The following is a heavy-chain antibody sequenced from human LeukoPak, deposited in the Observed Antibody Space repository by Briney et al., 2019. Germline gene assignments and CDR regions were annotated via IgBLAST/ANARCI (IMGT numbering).Heavy chain of an antibody. J-gene: IGHJ3*02. CDR3: ARHPSSWFGGTFDM. CDR2: IYYTGSG. CDR1: GGSISSYY. D-gene: IGHD3-10*01. Sequence: SETLSLTCTVSGGSISSYYWSWIRQPPGKGLEWVGYIYYTGSGDYNPSLKSRVAMSPDTSKNQISLRLRSVTAADTAVYYCARHPSSWFGGTFDMWGQGTMVTVSS. V-gene: IGHV4-59*08.